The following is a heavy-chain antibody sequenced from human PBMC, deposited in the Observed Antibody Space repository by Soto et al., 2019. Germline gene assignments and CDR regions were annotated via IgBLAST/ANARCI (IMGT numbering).Heavy chain of an antibody. V-gene: IGHV3-7*05. D-gene: IGHD5-18*01. CDR3: ARDGSTSWYSYDYHGMDV. Sequence: VQLVASGGGLVQPGGSLRLSCAASGFTFRTYWLSWVRQVPGKGLEWVANINLDGSEKNYVDSVKGRFTISRDNARNSLYLQMSSLRAEDTALYYCARDGSTSWYSYDYHGMDVWGQGTTVTVSS. J-gene: IGHJ6*02. CDR2: INLDGSEK. CDR1: GFTFRTYW.